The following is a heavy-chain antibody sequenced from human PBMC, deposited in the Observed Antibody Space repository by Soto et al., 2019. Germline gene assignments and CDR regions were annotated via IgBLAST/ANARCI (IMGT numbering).Heavy chain of an antibody. V-gene: IGHV1-69*13. CDR2: IIPIFGTA. CDR1: GGTFSSYA. Sequence: SVKVSCKASGGTFSSYAISWVRQAPGQWLEWMGGIIPIFGTANYSQKFQVRVTITADESTSTSYMELSSRRPEATAVYYCARRASGDAFDIWGQGTMVTVSS. J-gene: IGHJ3*02. CDR3: ARRASGDAFDI. D-gene: IGHD3-10*01.